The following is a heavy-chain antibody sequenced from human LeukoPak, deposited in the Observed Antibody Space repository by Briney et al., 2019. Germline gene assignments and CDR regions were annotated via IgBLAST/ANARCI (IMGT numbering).Heavy chain of an antibody. D-gene: IGHD6-13*01. CDR3: ARGGFLSSSWYPPFDY. CDR2: LRGNGDT. J-gene: IGHJ4*02. Sequence: GGSLTLSCVASGFTFSSYAMSWVREAPARGLEWVSSLRGNGDTFYADFVKGRFTLSRDESRNMVYLQLNSLRVEDTAVYYCARGGFLSSSWYPPFDYWGQGTLVTVSS. CDR1: GFTFSSYA. V-gene: IGHV3-23*01.